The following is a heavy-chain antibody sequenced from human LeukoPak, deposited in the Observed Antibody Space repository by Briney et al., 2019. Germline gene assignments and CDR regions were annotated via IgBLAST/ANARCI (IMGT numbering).Heavy chain of an antibody. D-gene: IGHD6-13*01. CDR3: AGGQQLASN. J-gene: IGHJ4*02. CDR1: GYTFTGYY. CDR2: INPNSGGT. Sequence: GASVKVSCKASGYTFTGYYIYWVRQAPGQGLEWMGWINPNSGGTNYAQKFQGRVTMTREMSISTAYMELSRLRSDDTAVYYCAGGQQLASNWGQGTLATVSS. V-gene: IGHV1-2*02.